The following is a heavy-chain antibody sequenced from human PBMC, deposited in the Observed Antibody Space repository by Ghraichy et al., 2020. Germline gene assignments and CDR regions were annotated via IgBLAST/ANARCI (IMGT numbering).Heavy chain of an antibody. V-gene: IGHV1-69*04. J-gene: IGHJ4*02. CDR3: ARDRTLNYYDSSGYYGG. CDR2: IIPILGIA. CDR1: GGTFSSYA. D-gene: IGHD3-22*01. Sequence: SVKVSCKASGGTFSSYAISWVRQAPGQGLEWMGRIIPILGIANYAQKFQGRVTITADKSTSTAYMELSSLRSEDTAVYYCARDRTLNYYDSSGYYGGWGQGTLVTVSS.